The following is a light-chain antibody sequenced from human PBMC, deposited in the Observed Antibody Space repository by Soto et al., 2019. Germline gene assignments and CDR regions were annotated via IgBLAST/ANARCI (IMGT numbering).Light chain of an antibody. CDR2: KVS. J-gene: IGKJ1*01. Sequence: DVVMTQSPLSLPVTLGQPASISCRSSQSLVYSDGNTYLNWFQQRPGQSPRRLTYKVSNRDSGVPDRFSGSGSGTDFTLKISRVEAEDVGGYYCMQCTHWPPAFGQGTKVEIK. CDR1: QSLVYSDGNTY. V-gene: IGKV2-30*01. CDR3: MQCTHWPPA.